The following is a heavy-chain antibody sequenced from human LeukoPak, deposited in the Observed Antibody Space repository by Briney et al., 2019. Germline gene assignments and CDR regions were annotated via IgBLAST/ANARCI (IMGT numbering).Heavy chain of an antibody. Sequence: GSLRLSCAASGFTFSSYSMNWVRQAPGKGLEWVSSISSSSSYIYYADSVKGRFTISRDNDKNSLYLQMNSLRAEDTAVYYCARNKAAAGTSAYFDYWGQGTLVTVSS. CDR2: ISSSSSYI. V-gene: IGHV3-21*01. D-gene: IGHD6-13*01. CDR3: ARNKAAAGTSAYFDY. J-gene: IGHJ4*02. CDR1: GFTFSSYS.